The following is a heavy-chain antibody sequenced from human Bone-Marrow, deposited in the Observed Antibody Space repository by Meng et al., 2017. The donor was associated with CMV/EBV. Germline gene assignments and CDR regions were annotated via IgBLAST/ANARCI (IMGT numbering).Heavy chain of an antibody. CDR2: IYHSGST. V-gene: IGHV4-4*02. CDR3: ARGGSTSYYYYYGMDV. CDR1: GGSISSSNW. Sequence: GSLRLSCAVSGGSISSSNWWSWVRQLPGKGLEWIGEIYHSGSTNYNPSLKSRVTISVDKSKNQSSLKLSSVTAADTAVYYCARGGSTSYYYYYGMDVWGQGTTVTFSS. D-gene: IGHD2-2*01. J-gene: IGHJ6*02.